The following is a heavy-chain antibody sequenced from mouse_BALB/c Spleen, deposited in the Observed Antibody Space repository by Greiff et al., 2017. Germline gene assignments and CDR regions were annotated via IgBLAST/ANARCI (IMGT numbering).Heavy chain of an antibody. V-gene: IGHV4-1*02. CDR2: INPDSSTI. D-gene: IGHD2-4*01. CDR1: GFDFSRYW. Sequence: EVKVIESGGGLVQPGGSLKLSCAASGFDFSRYWMSWVRQAPGKGLEWIGEINPDSSTINYTPSLKDKFIISRDNAKNTLYLQMSKVRSEDTALYYCARLTMITTWFAYWGQGTLVTVSA. J-gene: IGHJ3*01. CDR3: ARLTMITTWFAY.